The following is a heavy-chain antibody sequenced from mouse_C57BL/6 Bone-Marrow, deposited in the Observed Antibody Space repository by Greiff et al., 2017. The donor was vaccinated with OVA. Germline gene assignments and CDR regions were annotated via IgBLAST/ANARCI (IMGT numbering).Heavy chain of an antibody. Sequence: QVQLQQPGAELVKPGASVKLSCKASGYTFTSYWMQWVKQRPGQGLEWIGEIDPSDSYTNYNQKFKGKATLTVDTSSSTAYMQLSSLTSEDSAVYYCSYGSSHGFDYWVQGTTLTVSS. CDR1: GYTFTSYW. J-gene: IGHJ2*01. CDR3: SYGSSHGFDY. V-gene: IGHV1-50*01. D-gene: IGHD1-1*01. CDR2: IDPSDSYT.